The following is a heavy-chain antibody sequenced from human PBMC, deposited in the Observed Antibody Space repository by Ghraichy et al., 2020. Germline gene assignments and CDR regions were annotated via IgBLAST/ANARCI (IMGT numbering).Heavy chain of an antibody. Sequence: GGSLRLSCAASGFTFSNAWMSWVRQAPGKGLEWVGRIKSKTDGGTTDYAAPVKGRFTISRDDSKNTLYLQMNSLKTEDTAVYYCTSSITIFGVVKDVWGQGTTVTVSS. V-gene: IGHV3-15*01. D-gene: IGHD3-3*01. CDR3: TSSITIFGVVKDV. CDR2: IKSKTDGGTT. CDR1: GFTFSNAW. J-gene: IGHJ6*02.